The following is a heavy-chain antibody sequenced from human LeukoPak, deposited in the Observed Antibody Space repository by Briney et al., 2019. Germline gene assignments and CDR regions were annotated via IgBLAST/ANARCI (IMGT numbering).Heavy chain of an antibody. V-gene: IGHV1-69*13. D-gene: IGHD3-22*01. CDR1: GYTFTGYY. Sequence: GASVKVSCKASGYTFTGYYMHWVRQAPGQGLEWMGGIIPIFGTANYAQKFQGRVTITADESTSTAYMELSSLRSEDTAVYYCARSYYDSSGYPRDGMDVWGQGTTVTVSS. J-gene: IGHJ6*02. CDR3: ARSYYDSSGYPRDGMDV. CDR2: IIPIFGTA.